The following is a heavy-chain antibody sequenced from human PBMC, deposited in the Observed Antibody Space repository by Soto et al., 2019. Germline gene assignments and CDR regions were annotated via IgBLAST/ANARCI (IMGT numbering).Heavy chain of an antibody. CDR3: ARARLGYCSGGSCYSFRPYYYGMDV. Sequence: GGSLRLSCAASGFTFSNNGIHWVRQAPGKGLEWVAVISSDGINKYYADSAKGRFTISRDNSKNTLYLQMNSLRAEDTAVYYCARARLGYCSGGSCYSFRPYYYGMDVWGQGTKVTVYS. CDR2: ISSDGINK. V-gene: IGHV3-30*03. J-gene: IGHJ6*02. CDR1: GFTFSNNG. D-gene: IGHD2-15*01.